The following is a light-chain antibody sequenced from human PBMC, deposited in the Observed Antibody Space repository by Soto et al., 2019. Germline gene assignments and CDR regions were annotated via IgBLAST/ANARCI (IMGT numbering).Light chain of an antibody. Sequence: QAVVTQPPSASGTPGQRVAISCSGSNSNVGSNTVSWYQQLPGTAPKLLLYSNTQRPSGVPGRFSGSESGTSASLAISGLQSEDEADYYCAAWDDSLKGVVFGGGTKATVL. CDR3: AAWDDSLKGVV. V-gene: IGLV1-44*01. CDR2: SNT. J-gene: IGLJ2*01. CDR1: NSNVGSNT.